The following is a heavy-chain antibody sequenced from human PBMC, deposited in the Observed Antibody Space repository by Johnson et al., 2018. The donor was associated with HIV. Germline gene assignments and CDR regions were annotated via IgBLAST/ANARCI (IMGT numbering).Heavy chain of an antibody. CDR1: GFIFSTFG. Sequence: LVESGGGVVQPGGSLRLSCAASGFIFSTFGMHWVRQAPGKGLEWVAFFRYDGSSKYYGDPVNGRFTISRDESKNTLFLEMDSLRPEDTALYYCARESRSGTGNVPGRHALDVWGQGTMVTVSS. J-gene: IGHJ3*01. V-gene: IGHV3-30*02. CDR3: ARESRSGTGNVPGRHALDV. CDR2: FRYDGSSK. D-gene: IGHD1-1*01.